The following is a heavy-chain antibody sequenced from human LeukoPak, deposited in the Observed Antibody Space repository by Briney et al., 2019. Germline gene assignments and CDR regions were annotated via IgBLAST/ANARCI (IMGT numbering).Heavy chain of an antibody. J-gene: IGHJ3*01. Sequence: TETLSLTCSVSGDSISSYYWSWIRQPPRKGLEWIGYNYYSWSNNYNPSLKSQVTITVNTSKEQFPLKLSSGAAADTALYYCAGGGYYDSSGHAFDLWAQGTMVPVSS. CDR3: AGGGYYDSSGHAFDL. D-gene: IGHD3-22*01. V-gene: IGHV4-59*01. CDR1: GDSISSYY. CDR2: NYYSWSN.